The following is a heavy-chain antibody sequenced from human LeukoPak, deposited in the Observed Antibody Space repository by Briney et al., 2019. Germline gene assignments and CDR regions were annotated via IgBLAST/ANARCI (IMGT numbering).Heavy chain of an antibody. J-gene: IGHJ5*01. CDR1: GFSFSSYG. Sequence: GGSLRLSCAASGFSFSSYGMHWVRQASGRGLEWVAFIRYDGSNKDYADSVKGRFTISRDNYKNTLYLEMNSLRAEDTAVYHCAKVRFSDSGRDGLDSWGQGTLVTVSS. D-gene: IGHD5-12*01. V-gene: IGHV3-30*02. CDR3: AKVRFSDSGRDGLDS. CDR2: IRYDGSNK.